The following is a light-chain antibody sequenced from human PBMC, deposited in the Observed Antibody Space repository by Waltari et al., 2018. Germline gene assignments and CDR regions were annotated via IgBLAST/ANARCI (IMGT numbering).Light chain of an antibody. Sequence: QSALTQPASVSGSPGQSITISCTGTSSDVGGYKYVSWYQQHPGKVPKVIIYEVSNRPSGVSNRFSGPKSGNTASLTISGLQAEDEADYYCSSFTTSYTRLFGGGTKLTVL. J-gene: IGLJ3*02. V-gene: IGLV2-14*01. CDR2: EVS. CDR3: SSFTTSYTRL. CDR1: SSDVGGYKY.